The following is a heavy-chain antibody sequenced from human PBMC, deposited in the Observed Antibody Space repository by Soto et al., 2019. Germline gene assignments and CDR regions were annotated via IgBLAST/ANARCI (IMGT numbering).Heavy chain of an antibody. J-gene: IGHJ4*02. Sequence: PGGSLRLSCAASGFTFSSYVMSWVRQAPGKGLEWVSAISGSGGSTYYADSVKGRFTISRDNSKNTLYLQMNSLRAEDTAVYYCARAPSLYYYDSSGYYDYWGQGTLVTVSS. CDR2: ISGSGGST. CDR1: GFTFSSYV. CDR3: ARAPSLYYYDSSGYYDY. V-gene: IGHV3-23*01. D-gene: IGHD3-22*01.